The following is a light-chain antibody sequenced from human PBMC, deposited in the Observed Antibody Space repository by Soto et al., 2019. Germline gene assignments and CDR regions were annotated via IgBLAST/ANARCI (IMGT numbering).Light chain of an antibody. CDR3: SSYTSNSSYV. Sequence: QSELTKPASAPGPPAQSIAVAGSRTSSDVGGYNSVSWYQQHASKPPNLIIYEVSNRPPGVSDRFSGSKSGNTAPLTISGLQAEDEAAYYCSSYTSNSSYVFATGTKVTVL. J-gene: IGLJ1*01. CDR1: SSDVGGYNS. CDR2: EVS. V-gene: IGLV2-14*03.